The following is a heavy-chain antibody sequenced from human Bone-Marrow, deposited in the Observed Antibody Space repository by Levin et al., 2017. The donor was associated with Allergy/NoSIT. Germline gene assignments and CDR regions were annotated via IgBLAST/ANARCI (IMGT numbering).Heavy chain of an antibody. J-gene: IGHJ4*02. CDR3: ARDGSFREGVW. Sequence: ETLSLTCAASGFTFSSYSMNWVRQAPGKGLEWVSSISSSSSYIYYADSVKGRFTISRDNAKNSLYLQMNSLRAEDTAVYYCARDGSFREGVWWGQGTLVTVSS. CDR2: ISSSSSYI. V-gene: IGHV3-21*01. D-gene: IGHD3-16*01. CDR1: GFTFSSYS.